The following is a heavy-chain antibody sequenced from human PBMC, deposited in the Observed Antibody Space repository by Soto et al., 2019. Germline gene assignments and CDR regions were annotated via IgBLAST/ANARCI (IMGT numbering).Heavy chain of an antibody. CDR3: ARRQQWLAGYLDY. CDR2: IYYSGST. D-gene: IGHD6-19*01. Sequence: SETLSLTCAVSGDSISSSGFYWGWIRQPPGKGLEWIGSIYYSGSTYYNPSLKSRVTISVDTSKSQFSLKMRSVTAADTAVYYCARRQQWLAGYLDYWGQGTLVTVSS. V-gene: IGHV4-39*01. J-gene: IGHJ4*02. CDR1: GDSISSSGFY.